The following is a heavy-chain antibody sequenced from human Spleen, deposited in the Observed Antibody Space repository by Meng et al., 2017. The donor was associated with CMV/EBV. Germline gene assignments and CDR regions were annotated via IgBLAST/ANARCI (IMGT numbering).Heavy chain of an antibody. J-gene: IGHJ6*02. V-gene: IGHV4-39*01. CDR3: ANFGVVRGYFIRDV. D-gene: IGHD3-3*01. CDR1: GGSISSSSYC. Sequence: SETLSLTCTVSGGSISSSSYCWGWIRQPPGKGLELIGTIYNSGSTYYNPSLTSRVTISADTSKNQFSLKLSSVTAADTAVYYCANFGVVRGYFIRDVWGQGTTVTVSS. CDR2: IYNSGST.